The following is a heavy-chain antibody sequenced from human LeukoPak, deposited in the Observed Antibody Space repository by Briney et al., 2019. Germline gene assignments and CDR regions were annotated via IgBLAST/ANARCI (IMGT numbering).Heavy chain of an antibody. Sequence: GGSLRLSCAASGFTFSDYYMSWIRQAPGKGLEWVSAIGRSGGSTYYADSVKGRFTLSRDNSKNTLYLQMNSLRAEDTAIYYCAKGGGSSTFDYWGQGTLVTVSS. D-gene: IGHD1-26*01. CDR3: AKGGGSSTFDY. V-gene: IGHV3-23*01. J-gene: IGHJ4*02. CDR2: IGRSGGST. CDR1: GFTFSDYY.